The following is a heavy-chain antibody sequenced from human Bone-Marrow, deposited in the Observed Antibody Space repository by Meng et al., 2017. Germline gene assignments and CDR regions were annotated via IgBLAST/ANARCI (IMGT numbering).Heavy chain of an antibody. CDR1: RDSVSCNSAA. Sequence: QVQPQHSGPGLVKPSQTLSLTCSIPRDSVSCNSAAWNWIRQSPSRGLEWLGKTYYRSKWSNDYAVSVRSRITINPDTSKNQFSLQLNSVTPEDTAVYYCVRSHSGFLDYWGQGTLVTVSS. CDR2: TYYRSKWSN. V-gene: IGHV6-1*01. CDR3: VRSHSGFLDY. D-gene: IGHD3-10*01. J-gene: IGHJ4*02.